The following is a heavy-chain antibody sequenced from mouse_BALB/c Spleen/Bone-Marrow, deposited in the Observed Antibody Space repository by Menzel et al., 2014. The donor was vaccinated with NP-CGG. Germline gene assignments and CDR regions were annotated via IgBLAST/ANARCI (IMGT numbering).Heavy chain of an antibody. J-gene: IGHJ4*01. CDR3: TRSRRAMDH. D-gene: IGHD2-12*01. Sequence: QVQLKESGAELVKPGASVKLSCKASGYTFTIYYMCWVKQRPGQGLEWIGEINPSNGGTNFNEKFKSKATLTVDKSSSTAYMSLSSLTSEDSAVYYCTRSRRAMDHWGQGTSVTVSS. CDR2: INPSNGGT. CDR1: GYTFTIYY. V-gene: IGHV1S81*02.